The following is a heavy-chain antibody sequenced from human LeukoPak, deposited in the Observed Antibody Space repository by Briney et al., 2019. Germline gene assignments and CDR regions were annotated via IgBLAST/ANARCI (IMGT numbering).Heavy chain of an antibody. CDR3: VRNPSYYCTNGICYPEY. J-gene: IGHJ4*02. CDR2: INVGNGNT. CDR1: GYTFTSYA. D-gene: IGHD2-8*01. Sequence: GASVKVSCKASGYTFTSYAMHWVRQAPGQRLEWMGWINVGNGNTKYSQKFQGRVTITRDTSASTAYMELSSLKSEDTAVYYCVRNPSYYCTNGICYPEYWGQGTLVTVSS. V-gene: IGHV1-3*01.